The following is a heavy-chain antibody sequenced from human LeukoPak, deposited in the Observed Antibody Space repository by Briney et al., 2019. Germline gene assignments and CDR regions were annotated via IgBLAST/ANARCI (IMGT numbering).Heavy chain of an antibody. J-gene: IGHJ5*02. Sequence: SETLSLTCTVSGGSISSGGYYWSWIRQHPGKGLEWIGYIYYSGSTYYHPSLKSRVTMSMDTSKNQFSLNVISVTAADTAFYYCARDDLSRGGFDPWGQGVLVTVSS. D-gene: IGHD3/OR15-3a*01. V-gene: IGHV4-31*03. CDR2: IYYSGST. CDR3: ARDDLSRGGFDP. CDR1: GGSISSGGYY.